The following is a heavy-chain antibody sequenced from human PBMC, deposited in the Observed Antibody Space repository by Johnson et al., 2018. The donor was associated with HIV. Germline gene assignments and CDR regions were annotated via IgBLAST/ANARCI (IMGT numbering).Heavy chain of an antibody. CDR2: ISSSGGTI. V-gene: IGHV3-11*01. J-gene: IGHJ3*02. CDR1: GFTVSTNY. D-gene: IGHD2-15*01. CDR3: ARDWAACSGGSCRGNAFDI. Sequence: QVQLVESGGGLVQPGGSLRLSCAASGFTVSTNYISWVRQAPEKGLEWISYISSSGGTIFYADSVKGRFTISRDIAKNTLYLQMNSLRAEDTAVYYCARDWAACSGGSCRGNAFDIWGQGTMVTVSS.